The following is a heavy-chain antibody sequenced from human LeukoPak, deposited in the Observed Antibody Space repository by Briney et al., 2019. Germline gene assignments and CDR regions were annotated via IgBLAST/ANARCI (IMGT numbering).Heavy chain of an antibody. D-gene: IGHD6-13*01. CDR1: GGSFSGYY. CDR2: INHSGST. V-gene: IGHV4-34*01. J-gene: IGHJ4*02. CDR3: ARCAAAAGHFDY. Sequence: SSETLSLTCAVYGGSFSGYYWSWIRQPPGKGLEWIGEINHSGSTNYNPSLKSRVTTSVDTSKNQFTLKLSSVTAADTAVYYCARCAAAAGHFDYWGQGTLVTVSS.